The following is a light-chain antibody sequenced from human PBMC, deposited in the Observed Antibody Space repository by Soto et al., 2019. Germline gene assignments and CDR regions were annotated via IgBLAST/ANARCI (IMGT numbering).Light chain of an antibody. CDR1: QSVSSY. CDR2: DAS. J-gene: IGKJ4*01. V-gene: IGKV3-11*01. Sequence: EIVLTQSPATLSLSPGERATLSCRASQSVSSYVAWYKQKPGQAPRLLIYDASNRATGIPARFSGSGSGTDFALTISSLEREDFSVYYCQQRSNWPLTFGGGTKVEIK. CDR3: QQRSNWPLT.